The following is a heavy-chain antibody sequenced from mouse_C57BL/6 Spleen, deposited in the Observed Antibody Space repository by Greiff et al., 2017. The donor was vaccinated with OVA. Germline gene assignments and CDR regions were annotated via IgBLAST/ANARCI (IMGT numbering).Heavy chain of an antibody. D-gene: IGHD2-1*01. CDR3: ARRGEYGNYWYFDV. CDR1: GFTFSSHT. CDR2: ISGGGGNT. V-gene: IGHV5-9*01. J-gene: IGHJ1*03. Sequence: EVKLMESGGGLVKPGGSLKLSCAASGFTFSSHTMSWVRQTPEKRLEWVATISGGGGNTYYPESVKGRFTISRDNAKNTLYLQMSSLRSEDTALYYCARRGEYGNYWYFDVWGTGTTVTVSS.